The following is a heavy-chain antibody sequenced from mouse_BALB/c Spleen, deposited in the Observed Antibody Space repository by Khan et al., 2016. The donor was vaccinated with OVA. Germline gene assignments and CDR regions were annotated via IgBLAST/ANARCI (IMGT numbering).Heavy chain of an antibody. CDR1: GFTFSTYG. D-gene: IGHD1-1*01. V-gene: IGHV5-6*01. J-gene: IGHJ3*01. Sequence: EVELVESGGDLVKPGGSLKLSCAASGFTFSTYGMSWVRQTPDKRLEWVAALSSGGSYTYYPDSVKGRFIISRDNAKNTLYLQMSSLNSEDTAMYYCTRLAYYYNSEGFAYWGQGTLVTVSA. CDR3: TRLAYYYNSEGFAY. CDR2: LSSGGSYT.